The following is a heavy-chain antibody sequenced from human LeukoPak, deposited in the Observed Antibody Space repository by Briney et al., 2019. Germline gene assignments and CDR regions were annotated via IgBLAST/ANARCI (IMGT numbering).Heavy chain of an antibody. CDR2: IKQDGSEK. CDR3: ARSVVAYCGGDCYGDAFDI. CDR1: GFTFSSYW. Sequence: AGGSLRLSCAASGFTFSSYWMSWVRQAPGKGLEWVANIKQDGSEKYYVDSVKGRFTISRDNAKNSLYLQMSSLRAEDTAVYYCARSVVAYCGGDCYGDAFDIWGQGTMVTVSS. V-gene: IGHV3-7*01. D-gene: IGHD2-21*02. J-gene: IGHJ3*02.